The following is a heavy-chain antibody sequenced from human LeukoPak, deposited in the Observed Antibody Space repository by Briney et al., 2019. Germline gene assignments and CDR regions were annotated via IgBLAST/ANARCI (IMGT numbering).Heavy chain of an antibody. D-gene: IGHD2-2*02. CDR1: GFTFDDYG. CDR3: ARDCSSTSCYTFDY. Sequence: PGGSLRLSCAASGFTFDDYGMSWVRQAPGKGLEWVSGINWNGGSTGYADSVKGRFTISRDNAKNSLYLQMNSLRAEDTALYYCARDCSSTSCYTFDYWGQGTLVNVCS. J-gene: IGHJ4*02. V-gene: IGHV3-20*04. CDR2: INWNGGST.